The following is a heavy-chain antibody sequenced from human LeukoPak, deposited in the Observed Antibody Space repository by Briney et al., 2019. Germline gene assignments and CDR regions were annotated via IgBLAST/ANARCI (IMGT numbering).Heavy chain of an antibody. V-gene: IGHV5-51*01. D-gene: IGHD6-13*01. CDR2: IYPGNSDT. CDR3: ARWSSSSWGRYNWFDP. CDR1: GYSFTSSW. Sequence: GESLKISCKGSGYSFTSSWIGWVRQMPGKGLEWMGSIYPGNSDTRYSPSFQGHVTISADSSSSTAYLQWSSLKASDAAMYYCARWSSSSWGRYNWFDPWGRGTLVTVSS. J-gene: IGHJ5*02.